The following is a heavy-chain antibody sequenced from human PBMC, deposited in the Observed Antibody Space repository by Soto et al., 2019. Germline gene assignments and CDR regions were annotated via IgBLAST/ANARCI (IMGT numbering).Heavy chain of an antibody. V-gene: IGHV4-59*02. CDR2: IYYSGST. D-gene: IGHD5-12*01. J-gene: IGHJ4*02. CDR3: ARIGWLQSIIDY. Sequence: PSETLSLTCTVSGGSVNPFYWTWIRQPPGKGLKWIGYIYYSGSTNYNPSLKSRVTISVDTSKNQFSLKLSSVTAADTAVSYCARIGWLQSIIDYWGQGTLVTVSS. CDR1: GGSVNPFY.